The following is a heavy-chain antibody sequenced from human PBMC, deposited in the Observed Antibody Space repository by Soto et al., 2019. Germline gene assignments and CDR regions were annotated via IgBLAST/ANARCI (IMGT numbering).Heavy chain of an antibody. V-gene: IGHV1-46*01. CDR3: ARQPTYYDFWSGYSLGPYYYYGMDX. D-gene: IGHD3-3*01. Sequence: ASVKVSCKASGYTFTSYYMHWVRQAPGQGLEWMGIINPSGGSTSYAQKFQGRVTMTRDTSTSTVYMELSSLRSEDTAVYYCARQPTYYDFWSGYSLGPYYYYGMDXWGQGTTVTVSS. J-gene: IGHJ6*02. CDR1: GYTFTSYY. CDR2: INPSGGST.